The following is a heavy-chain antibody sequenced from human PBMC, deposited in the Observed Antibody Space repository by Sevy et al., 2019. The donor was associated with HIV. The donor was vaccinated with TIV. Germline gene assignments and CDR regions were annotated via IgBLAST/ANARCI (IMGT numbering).Heavy chain of an antibody. CDR2: IGGSGGSA. D-gene: IGHD6-19*01. V-gene: IGHV3-23*01. CDR1: GFTFSSYA. J-gene: IGHJ4*02. CDR3: AKWRSSGWTGIDY. Sequence: GGSLRLSCAASGFTFSSYAMSWVRQAPGKGLQWVSAIGGSGGSAYYADSVKGRFTISRDSSKSTLYLQMSSLRAEDTAVYYCAKWRSSGWTGIDYWGQGTLVTVSS.